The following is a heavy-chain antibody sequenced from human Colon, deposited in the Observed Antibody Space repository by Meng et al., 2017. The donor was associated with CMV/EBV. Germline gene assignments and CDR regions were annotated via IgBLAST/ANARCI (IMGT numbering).Heavy chain of an antibody. J-gene: IGHJ5*02. D-gene: IGHD2-2*01. V-gene: IGHV4-34*01. CDR2: INHSGST. CDR3: ARGLRVPAAIYPYNWFDP. CDR1: GGSFSGYY. Sequence: SETLSLTCAVYGGSFSGYYWSWIRQPPGKGLEWIGEINHSGSTNYNPSLKSRVTISVDTSKNQFSLKLSSVTAADTAVYYCARGLRVPAAIYPYNWFDPWGQGTLVTVSS.